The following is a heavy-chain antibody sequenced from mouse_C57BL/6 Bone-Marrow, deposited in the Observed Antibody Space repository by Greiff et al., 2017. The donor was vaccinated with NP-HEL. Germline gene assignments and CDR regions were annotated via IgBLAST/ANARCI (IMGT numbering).Heavy chain of an antibody. D-gene: IGHD2-12*01. Sequence: EVKVVESGGGLVQPGGSLKLSCAASGFTFSDYYMYWVRQTPEKRLEWVAYISNGGGSTYYPDTVKGRFTISRDNAKNTLYLQMSRLKSEDTAMYYCASHGGYSHAYWGQGTLVTVSA. CDR2: ISNGGGST. V-gene: IGHV5-12*01. CDR3: ASHGGYSHAY. J-gene: IGHJ3*01. CDR1: GFTFSDYY.